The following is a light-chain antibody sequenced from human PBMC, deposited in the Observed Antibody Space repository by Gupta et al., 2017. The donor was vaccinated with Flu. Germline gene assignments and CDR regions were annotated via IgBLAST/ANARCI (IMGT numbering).Light chain of an antibody. CDR2: EEA. CDR1: QSVSSY. J-gene: IGKJ5*01. Sequence: EIVLTQSPATLSLSPGERATLSCRASQSVSSYLAWYQQKPGQAPRLIIYEEANRATGIPARVSGRGYGTDFTRTSSSLETEDFAGEYCQQLPRTFGQGTRLEIK. V-gene: IGKV3-11*01. CDR3: QQLPRT.